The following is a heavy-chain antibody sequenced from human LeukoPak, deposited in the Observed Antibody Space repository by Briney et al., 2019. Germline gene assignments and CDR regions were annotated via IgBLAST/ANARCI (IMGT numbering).Heavy chain of an antibody. V-gene: IGHV1-69*04. CDR3: AGGRTRSGIAAAGPGAGMDV. CDR1: GGTFSSYA. CDR2: IIPILGIA. D-gene: IGHD6-13*01. J-gene: IGHJ6*02. Sequence: SVKVSCKASGGTFSSYAISWVRQAPGQGLEWMGRIIPILGIANYAQKFQGRVTITADKSTSTAYMELSSLRSEDTAVYYCAGGRTRSGIAAAGPGAGMDVWGQGTTVTVSS.